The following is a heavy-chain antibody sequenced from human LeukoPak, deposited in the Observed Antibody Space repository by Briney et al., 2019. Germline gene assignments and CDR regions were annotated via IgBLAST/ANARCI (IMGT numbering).Heavy chain of an antibody. D-gene: IGHD3-22*01. J-gene: IGHJ4*02. CDR1: GFTFRDYG. CDR2: LTGSGGTT. CDR3: ARSYDSSGYYYGYYFDY. Sequence: GGSLRLSCAASGFTFRDYGMSWVRQAPGKGLEWVSALTGSGGTTYYADSVKGRFTISRDNAKNSLYLQMNSLRAEDTAVYYCARSYDSSGYYYGYYFDYWGQGTLVTVSS. V-gene: IGHV3-23*01.